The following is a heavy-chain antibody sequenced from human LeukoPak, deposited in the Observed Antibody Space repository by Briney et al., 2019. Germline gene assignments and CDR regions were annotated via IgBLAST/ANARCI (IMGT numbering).Heavy chain of an antibody. D-gene: IGHD3-22*01. CDR2: IYYSGST. CDR1: GGSISSYY. CDR3: ARDSSGYYDSSGLDY. J-gene: IGHJ4*02. V-gene: IGHV4-59*01. Sequence: SETLSLTCTVSGGSISSYYRSWIRQPPGKGLEWIGYIYYSGSTNYNPSLKSRVTISVDTSKNQFSLKLSSVTAADTAVYYCARDSSGYYDSSGLDYWGQGTLVTVSS.